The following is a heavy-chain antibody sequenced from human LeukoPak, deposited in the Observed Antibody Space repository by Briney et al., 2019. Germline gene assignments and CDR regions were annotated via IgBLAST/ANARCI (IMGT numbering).Heavy chain of an antibody. V-gene: IGHV4-39*01. CDR2: IYYSGST. Sequence: SETLSLTCTVSGGSISSSIYYWGWIRQPPGKGLEWIGSIYYSGSTYYNPSLKSRVTISVDTSKNQFSLKLSSVTAADTAVYYCARHMYSSSWYGQYYYYGMDVWGQGTTVTVSS. CDR3: ARHMYSSSWYGQYYYYGMDV. J-gene: IGHJ6*02. CDR1: GGSISSSIYY. D-gene: IGHD6-13*01.